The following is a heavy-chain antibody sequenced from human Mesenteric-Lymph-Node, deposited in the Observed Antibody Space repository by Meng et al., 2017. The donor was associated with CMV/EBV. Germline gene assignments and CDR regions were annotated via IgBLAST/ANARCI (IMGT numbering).Heavy chain of an antibody. CDR1: GFTFSRYV. CDR2: ISGSGGST. J-gene: IGHJ4*02. V-gene: IGHV3-23*01. Sequence: GESLKISCAASGFTFSRYVMNWVRQGPGKGLEWVSGISGSGGSTNYADSVKGRFTISRDNLKNTLYLQLNSLRAEDTAVYYCAKLAYCSSTSCPLDFDYWGQGTLVTVSS. D-gene: IGHD2-2*01. CDR3: AKLAYCSSTSCPLDFDY.